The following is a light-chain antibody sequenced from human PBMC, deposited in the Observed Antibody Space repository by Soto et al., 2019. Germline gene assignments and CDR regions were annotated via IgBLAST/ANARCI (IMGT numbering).Light chain of an antibody. Sequence: QSVLTQPPSASGTPGQRLTISCSGSSSNIGSKTVNWYQQLPGTAPKLLIYSNYQRPSGVPDRFSGSKSGTSASLAISGLQCEDEADYYCSAWDASLNGYVFGTGTKLTVL. CDR1: SSNIGSKT. V-gene: IGLV1-44*01. CDR3: SAWDASLNGYV. J-gene: IGLJ1*01. CDR2: SNY.